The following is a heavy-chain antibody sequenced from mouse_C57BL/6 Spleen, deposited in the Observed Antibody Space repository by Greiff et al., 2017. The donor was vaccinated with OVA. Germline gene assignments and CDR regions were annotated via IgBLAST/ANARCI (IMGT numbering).Heavy chain of an antibody. CDR3: ARDHYPYYYAMDY. D-gene: IGHD1-2*01. CDR1: GYSITSGYY. J-gene: IGHJ4*01. V-gene: IGHV3-6*01. CDR2: ISYDGSN. Sequence: EVKLVESGPGLVKPSQSLSLTCSVTGYSITSGYYWNWIRQFPGNKLEWMGYISYDGSNNYNPSLKNRISITRDTSKNQFFLKLNSVTTEDTATYYCARDHYPYYYAMDYWGQGTSVTVSS.